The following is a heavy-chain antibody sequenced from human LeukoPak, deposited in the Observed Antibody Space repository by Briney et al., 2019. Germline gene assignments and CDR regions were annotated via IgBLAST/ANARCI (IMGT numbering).Heavy chain of an antibody. D-gene: IGHD6-19*01. V-gene: IGHV4-34*01. J-gene: IGHJ4*02. Sequence: SETLSLTCAVYGGSFSGYYWSWIRQPPGKGLEWIGEINHSGSTNYNPSLKSRVTISVNTSKNQFSLKLSSVTAADTAVYYCARGVSGWYARGVDYWGQGTLVTVSS. CDR1: GGSFSGYY. CDR2: INHSGST. CDR3: ARGVSGWYARGVDY.